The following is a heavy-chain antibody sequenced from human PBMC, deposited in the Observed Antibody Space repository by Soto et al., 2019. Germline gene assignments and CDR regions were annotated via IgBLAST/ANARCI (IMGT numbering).Heavy chain of an antibody. Sequence: PGETVRLSCVASGFTFSSYWMSWVRQAPGKGLEWVANIKQDGSEKYYVDSVKGRFTISRDNAKNSLYLQMNSLRAEDTAVYHCANDDILTGYLFYWGQGTLVSV. CDR3: ANDDILTGYLFY. J-gene: IGHJ4*02. CDR1: GFTFSSYW. CDR2: IKQDGSEK. D-gene: IGHD3-9*01. V-gene: IGHV3-7*01.